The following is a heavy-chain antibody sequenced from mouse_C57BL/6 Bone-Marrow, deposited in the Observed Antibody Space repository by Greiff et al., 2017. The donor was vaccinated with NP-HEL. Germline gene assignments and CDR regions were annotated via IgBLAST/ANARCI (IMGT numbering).Heavy chain of an antibody. CDR3: TRYNFNCDVMDY. J-gene: IGHJ4*01. CDR1: GYTFTDYE. V-gene: IGHV1-15*01. D-gene: IGHD4-1*02. Sequence: QVQLQQSGAELVRPGASVTLSCKASGYTFTDYEMHWVKQTPVHGLEWIGAIDPETGGTAYNQKFKGKAILTVDKSSSTAYMELRSLTSEDSAVYYCTRYNFNCDVMDYWGQGTSVTVSS. CDR2: IDPETGGT.